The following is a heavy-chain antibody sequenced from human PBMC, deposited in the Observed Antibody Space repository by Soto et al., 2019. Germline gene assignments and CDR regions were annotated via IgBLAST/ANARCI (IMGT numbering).Heavy chain of an antibody. J-gene: IGHJ5*02. CDR2: IYYSGST. D-gene: IGHD3-22*01. CDR3: ARTSYDSSGTAADP. Sequence: QVQLQESGPGLVKPSQTLSLTCTVSGGSISSGGYYWSWIRQHPGKGLEWIGYIYYSGSTYYNPSLKSRVTITVDTSKNQFSLKLSSVTAADTSVYYCARTSYDSSGTAADPWGQGTLFTVAS. V-gene: IGHV4-31*03. CDR1: GGSISSGGYY.